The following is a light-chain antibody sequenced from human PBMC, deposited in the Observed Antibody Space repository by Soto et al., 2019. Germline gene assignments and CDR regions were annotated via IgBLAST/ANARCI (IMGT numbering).Light chain of an antibody. CDR1: QGISSW. Sequence: DIQMTQSPSSVSASVGDRVTITCRASQGISSWLAWYQQKPGKAPKLLIYAASSLQSGVPSRFSGXXSXXXXXLXXXSLXXXXXAXYYCQQANSFPYTFGQGTKLEIK. CDR3: QQANSFPYT. CDR2: AAS. V-gene: IGKV1-12*02. J-gene: IGKJ2*01.